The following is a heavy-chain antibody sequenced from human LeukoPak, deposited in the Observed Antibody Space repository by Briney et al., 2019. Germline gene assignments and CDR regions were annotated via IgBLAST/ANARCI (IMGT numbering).Heavy chain of an antibody. CDR2: IYSGGST. J-gene: IGHJ6*03. CDR3: ARDRFECSSTSCYASYFYYYYMDV. CDR1: GFTVSSDY. V-gene: IGHV3-66*01. Sequence: QPGGSLRLSCAASGFTVSSDYMSWVRQAPGKGLEWVSVIYSGGSTYYADSVKGRFTISRDNSKDTLYLQMNSLRAEDTAVYYCARDRFECSSTSCYASYFYYYYMDVWGKGTTVTISS. D-gene: IGHD2-2*01.